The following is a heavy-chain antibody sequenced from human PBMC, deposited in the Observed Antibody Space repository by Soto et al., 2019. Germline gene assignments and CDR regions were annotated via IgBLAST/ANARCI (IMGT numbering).Heavy chain of an antibody. CDR3: ARPVRGSPEDV. CDR2: IKTDGSEK. D-gene: IGHD3-16*01. V-gene: IGHV3-7*05. CDR1: GFTFSAYW. Sequence: EVHLVESGGGLVQPGGSLRLSCEASGFTFSAYWMGWVRQAPGTGLQWVATIKTDGSEKYYVDSVTGRFPISRDNDKNSLYLQLNTLRAEDTGVYYCARPVRGSPEDVWGQGTTVTVSS. J-gene: IGHJ6*02.